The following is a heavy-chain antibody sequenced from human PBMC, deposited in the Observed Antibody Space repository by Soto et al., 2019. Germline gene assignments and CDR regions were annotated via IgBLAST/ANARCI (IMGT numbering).Heavy chain of an antibody. J-gene: IGHJ4*02. CDR3: ARANVDTSVVNEYYFDY. CDR2: VSSTSGYI. D-gene: IGHD5-18*01. Sequence: PGGSLRLSCAVFGFTFSNYKMSWVRQAPGKGLEWVSSVSSTSGYIYYRDSVKGRFTISRDNAKNSLYLQMNSLRAEDTAVYYCARANVDTSVVNEYYFDYWGQGTLVTVSS. V-gene: IGHV3-21*01. CDR1: GFTFSNYK.